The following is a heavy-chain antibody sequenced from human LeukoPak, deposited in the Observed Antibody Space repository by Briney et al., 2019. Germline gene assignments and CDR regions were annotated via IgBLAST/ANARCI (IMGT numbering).Heavy chain of an antibody. CDR1: GYSFTSYW. D-gene: IGHD5-24*01. V-gene: IGHV5-51*01. J-gene: IGHJ4*02. Sequence: GESLKISCKGSGYSFTSYWIVWVRQMPGKGLEWMGIIYPGDSDTRYSPSFQGQVTISADKSISTAYLQWSSLKATDTAKYSCARKDGYNRSQDYWGQGTLVTVSS. CDR2: IYPGDSDT. CDR3: ARKDGYNRSQDY.